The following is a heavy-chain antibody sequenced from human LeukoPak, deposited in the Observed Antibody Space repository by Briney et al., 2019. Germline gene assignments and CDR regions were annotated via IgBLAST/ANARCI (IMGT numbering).Heavy chain of an antibody. CDR1: GFSLSTRGVG. CDR2: IYWDDDK. J-gene: IGHJ3*02. V-gene: IGHV2-5*02. Sequence: SGPTLVNPTQTLTLTCTFSGFSLSTRGVGVGWIRQPPGKALEWLAVIYWDDDKRYSPSLKSRLTITKDTSKNQVILTMTNMDPVDTATYHCAHRRSYYDSSGYHFPEAFDIWGQGTMVTVSS. CDR3: AHRRSYYDSSGYHFPEAFDI. D-gene: IGHD3-22*01.